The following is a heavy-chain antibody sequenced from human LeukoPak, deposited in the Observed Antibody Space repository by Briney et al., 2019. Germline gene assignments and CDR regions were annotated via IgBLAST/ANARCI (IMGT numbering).Heavy chain of an antibody. CDR1: GYTLTELS. J-gene: IGHJ3*02. CDR2: FDPEDGET. D-gene: IGHD1-26*01. CDR3: ATVRIVGATIGLGAFDI. Sequence: GASVKVSCKVSGYTLTELSMHWVRQAPGKGLEWMGGFDPEDGETIYAQKFRGRVTMTEDTSTDTAYMELSSLRSEDTAVYYCATVRIVGATIGLGAFDIWGQGTMVTVSS. V-gene: IGHV1-24*01.